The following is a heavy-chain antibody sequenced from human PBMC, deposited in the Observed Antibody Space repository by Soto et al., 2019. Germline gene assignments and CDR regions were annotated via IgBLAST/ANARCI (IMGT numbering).Heavy chain of an antibody. J-gene: IGHJ4*02. Sequence: GGSLRLSCAASGFTFSSYSMNWVRQAPGKGLEWVSSISSSSSYIYYADSVKGRFTISRDNAKNSLYLQMNSLRAEDTAVYYCARDQQQWPIQTFDYWGQGTLVTVSS. CDR3: ARDQQQWPIQTFDY. V-gene: IGHV3-21*01. CDR1: GFTFSSYS. CDR2: ISSSSSYI. D-gene: IGHD6-19*01.